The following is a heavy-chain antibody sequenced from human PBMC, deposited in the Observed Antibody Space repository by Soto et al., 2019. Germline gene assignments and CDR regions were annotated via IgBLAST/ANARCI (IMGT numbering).Heavy chain of an antibody. D-gene: IGHD3-10*01. CDR3: ATEKTFYYGSGSFPYYGMDV. CDR2: ISYDGSNE. V-gene: IGHV3-30-3*01. Sequence: SDYAMHWVRQAPGNGLEGVAVISYDGSNEYYADSVKGRFTISRDNSKNTLSLQMNSLRGEDTAMYYCATEKTFYYGSGSFPYYGMDVWGQGTTVTVS. J-gene: IGHJ6*02. CDR1: SDYA.